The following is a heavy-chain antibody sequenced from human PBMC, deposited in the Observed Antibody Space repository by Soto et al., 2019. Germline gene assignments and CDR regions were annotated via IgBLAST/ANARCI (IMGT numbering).Heavy chain of an antibody. CDR1: GGTFSSYA. J-gene: IGHJ6*02. V-gene: IGHV1-69*01. CDR3: ARSTHYDFWSGSTYYYYGIDV. CDR2: IIPIFGTA. D-gene: IGHD3-3*01. Sequence: QVQLVQSGAEVKKPGSSVKVSCKASGGTFSSYAISWVRQAPGQGLEWMGGIIPIFGTANYAQKFQGRVTITADESTRTAYMELSSLRSEDTAVYYCARSTHYDFWSGSTYYYYGIDVWGQGTTVTVSS.